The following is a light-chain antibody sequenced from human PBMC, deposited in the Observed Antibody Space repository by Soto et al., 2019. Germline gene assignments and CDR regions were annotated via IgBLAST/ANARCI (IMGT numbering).Light chain of an antibody. V-gene: IGKV3-20*01. CDR3: QQYGSSGT. J-gene: IGKJ1*01. Sequence: EMVLTQSPGTLSLSPGERATLSCRASQSVSNNYLAWYQQKPGQAPRLLIYGASNRATGIRDRFSGSGSGTDFTLTISRLEPEDFAVYYCQQYGSSGTFGQGTKVEIK. CDR2: GAS. CDR1: QSVSNNY.